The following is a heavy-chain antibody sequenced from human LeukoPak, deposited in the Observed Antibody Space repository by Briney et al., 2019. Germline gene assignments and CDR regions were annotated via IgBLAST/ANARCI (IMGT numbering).Heavy chain of an antibody. V-gene: IGHV3-48*01. CDR2: ISSSGSST. Sequence: PGGSLRLSCAASGFTFSSYSMNWVRQAPGKGPEWVSSISSSGSSTYYADSVKGRFTISRDNAKNSLYLQMNSLRAKDTAVYYCARDYGGSSPFDYWGQGTLVTVSS. CDR1: GFTFSSYS. J-gene: IGHJ4*02. D-gene: IGHD4-23*01. CDR3: ARDYGGSSPFDY.